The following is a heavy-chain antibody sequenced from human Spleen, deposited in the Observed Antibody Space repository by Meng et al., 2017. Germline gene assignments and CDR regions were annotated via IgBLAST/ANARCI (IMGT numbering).Heavy chain of an antibody. Sequence: SETLSLTCTVSGGSISSYYWSWIRQPPGKGLEWIGYIYYSGSTNYNPSLKSRVTISVDTSKNQFSLKLSSVTAADTAVYYCARDKMDGMDVWGQGTTVTVSS. V-gene: IGHV4-59*01. J-gene: IGHJ6*02. D-gene: IGHD5-24*01. CDR2: IYYSGST. CDR1: GGSISSYY. CDR3: ARDKMDGMDV.